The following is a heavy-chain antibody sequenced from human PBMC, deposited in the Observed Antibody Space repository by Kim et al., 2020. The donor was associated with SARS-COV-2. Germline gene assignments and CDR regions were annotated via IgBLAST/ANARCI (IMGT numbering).Heavy chain of an antibody. D-gene: IGHD2-15*01. CDR3: ARWGLYCSGGSCRDY. J-gene: IGHJ4*02. Sequence: PTLMSRVTISVDTSKNQFSLKLSSVTAADTAVYYCARWGLYCSGGSCRDYWGQGTLVTVSS. V-gene: IGHV4-59*01.